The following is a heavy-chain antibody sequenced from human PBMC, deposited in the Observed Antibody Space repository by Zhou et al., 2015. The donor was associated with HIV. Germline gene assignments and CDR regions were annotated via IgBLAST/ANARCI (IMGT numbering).Heavy chain of an antibody. CDR3: ARGVSNWGTYLFDI. CDR1: GYTFTSYD. D-gene: IGHD7-27*01. Sequence: QVQLVQSGAEVKKPGASVKVSCKASGYTFTSYDINWMRQATGQRPEWMGWMNTNGGQTGYAQKFRGRVTMTRDTSKNTTYMDLKRLTSGDTAMYFCARGVSNWGTYLFDIWGHGTMVTVSS. V-gene: IGHV1-8*01. J-gene: IGHJ3*02. CDR2: MNTNGGQT.